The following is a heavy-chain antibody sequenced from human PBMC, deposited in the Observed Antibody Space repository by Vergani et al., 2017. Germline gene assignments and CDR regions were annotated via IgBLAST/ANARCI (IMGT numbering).Heavy chain of an antibody. D-gene: IGHD2-15*01. V-gene: IGHV4-61*02. CDR3: ARRSGGYYSGGKVHPLRTAFDV. Sequence: QVQLQASGPGRVKPSQTLSLTCTMSGGSISAGYYFWSWIRQPAGKGLEWLGHISASGNASHSPSLKTRVSMSVDTSKYQFSLTVTSVTAADTAIYFWARRSGGYYSGGKVHPLRTAFDVWGHGTVVTVSS. CDR1: GGSISAGYYF. J-gene: IGHJ3*01. CDR2: ISASGNA.